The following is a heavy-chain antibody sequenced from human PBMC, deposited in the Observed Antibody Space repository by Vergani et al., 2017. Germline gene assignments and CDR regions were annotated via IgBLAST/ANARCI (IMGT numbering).Heavy chain of an antibody. CDR3: ARASPPRVRGVISHFDY. V-gene: IGHV3-11*06. CDR1: GFTFSDYY. CDR2: ISSSSSYT. D-gene: IGHD3-10*01. Sequence: QVQLVESGGGLVKPGGSLRLSCAASGFTFSDYYMSWIRQAPGKGLEWVSYISSSSSYTNYADSVKGRFTISRDNAKNSLYLQMNSLRAEDTAVYYCARASPPRVRGVISHFDYWGQGTLVTVSS. J-gene: IGHJ4*02.